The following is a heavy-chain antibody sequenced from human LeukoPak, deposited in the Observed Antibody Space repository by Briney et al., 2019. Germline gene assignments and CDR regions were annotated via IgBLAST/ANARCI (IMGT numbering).Heavy chain of an antibody. J-gene: IGHJ4*02. CDR3: ARAHQSIVGATRFDY. CDR1: GGSISGFY. V-gene: IGHV4-59*01. D-gene: IGHD1-26*01. Sequence: SETLSLTCTVSGGSISGFYWSWFRQPPGKGLEGIGYISYSGYTNYNPSLKSRVTISVDTSKNQFSLKRSSVTAADTAVYYCARAHQSIVGATRFDYWGQGTLVTVSS. CDR2: ISYSGYT.